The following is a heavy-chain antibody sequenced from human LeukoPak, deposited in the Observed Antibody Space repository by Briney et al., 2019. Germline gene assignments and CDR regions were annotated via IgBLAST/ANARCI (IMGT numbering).Heavy chain of an antibody. CDR1: GFIFSNYW. D-gene: IGHD4-17*01. V-gene: IGHV3-7*01. CDR2: IRQEGNKK. CDR3: ATDTGHGYFES. Sequence: PGGSLRLSCAASGFIFSNYWMSWLRRAPGKGLEWVANIRQEGNKKNYVDSVEGRFTIYRDNVQNSVYLQMTSPRAEDTAVYYCATDTGHGYFESWGQGTLVTVSS. J-gene: IGHJ4*02.